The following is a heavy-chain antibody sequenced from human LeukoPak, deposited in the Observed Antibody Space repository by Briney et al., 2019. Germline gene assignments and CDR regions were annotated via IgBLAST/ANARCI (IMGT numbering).Heavy chain of an antibody. D-gene: IGHD2-15*01. CDR3: ARARGCSGGNCYSEY. J-gene: IGHJ4*02. CDR1: GYTFTTYG. Sequence: ASVKVSCKASGYTFTTYGMNWVRQAPGQGLEWMGWINTNTGNPTYAQGFTGRFAFSLDTSVSTADLQIYSLQSEDTAVYYCARARGCSGGNCYSEYWGQGTLVTVAS. V-gene: IGHV7-4-1*01. CDR2: INTNTGNP.